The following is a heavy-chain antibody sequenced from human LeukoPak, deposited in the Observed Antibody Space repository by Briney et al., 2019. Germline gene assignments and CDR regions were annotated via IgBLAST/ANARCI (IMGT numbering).Heavy chain of an antibody. D-gene: IGHD2-2*02. V-gene: IGHV4-31*03. Sequence: PSETLSLTCTVSGGSISSGAYYWSWIRQHPGKGLEWIGYISYSGSTYYNSPLKSRVTISVDTSKNQFSLKLRSVTAADTAVYYCAREYTNTPGRFDYWGQGTLVTVPS. CDR2: ISYSGST. CDR3: AREYTNTPGRFDY. CDR1: GGSISSGAYY. J-gene: IGHJ4*02.